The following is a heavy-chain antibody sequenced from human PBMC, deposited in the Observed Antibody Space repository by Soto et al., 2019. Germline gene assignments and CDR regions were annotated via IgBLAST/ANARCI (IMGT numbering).Heavy chain of an antibody. CDR3: AKDKQRFLEWLLSAAFDI. J-gene: IGHJ3*02. CDR1: GFTFSNYH. V-gene: IGHV3-33*06. CDR2: IWHDGSSK. D-gene: IGHD3-3*01. Sequence: PGGSLRLSCPASGFTFSNYHMHWVRQAPGKGLEWVAVIWHDGSSKYYADSVKGRFTISRDNSKNTLYLQMNSLRAEDTAVYYCAKDKQRFLEWLLSAAFDIWGQGTMVTVSS.